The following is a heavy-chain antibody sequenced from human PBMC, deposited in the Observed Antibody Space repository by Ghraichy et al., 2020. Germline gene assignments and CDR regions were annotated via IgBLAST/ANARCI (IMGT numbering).Heavy chain of an antibody. D-gene: IGHD1-1*01. CDR1: GFISNNYV. J-gene: IGHJ4*02. Sequence: GGSLRLYCAASGFISNNYVMNWVRQAPGKGLEWVALISAGGSTYYADSVKGRFTISRDNSKNTLFLQMSSLRAEDTAVYYCAKSTASYLYFDYWGQGTLVTVSS. V-gene: IGHV3-23*01. CDR3: AKSTASYLYFDY. CDR2: ISAGGST.